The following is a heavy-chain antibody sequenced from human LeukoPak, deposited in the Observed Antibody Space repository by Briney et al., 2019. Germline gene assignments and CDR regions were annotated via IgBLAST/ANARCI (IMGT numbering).Heavy chain of an antibody. CDR2: IYYSGST. Sequence: SETLSLTCTVSGGSISSSSYYWGWIRQPPGKGLEWIGSIYYSGSTYYNPSLKSRVTISVDTSKNQFSLKLSSVTAADTAVYYCARDRYSSSQPIDYWGQGTLVTVSS. D-gene: IGHD6-13*01. J-gene: IGHJ4*02. V-gene: IGHV4-39*07. CDR1: GGSISSSSYY. CDR3: ARDRYSSSQPIDY.